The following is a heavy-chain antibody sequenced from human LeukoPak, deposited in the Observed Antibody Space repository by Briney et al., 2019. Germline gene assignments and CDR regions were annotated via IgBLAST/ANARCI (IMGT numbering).Heavy chain of an antibody. CDR2: IRYDGSNK. V-gene: IGHV3-30*02. CDR3: AKETTNWGQYYFDY. CDR1: GFTFSSYG. D-gene: IGHD7-27*01. Sequence: GGSLRLSCAASGFTFSSYGMHWVRQAPGKGLEWVAFIRYDGSNKYYADSVKGRFTISRDNSKNTLYLQMNSLRAEDTAVYYCAKETTNWGQYYFDYWGQGTLVTVSS. J-gene: IGHJ4*02.